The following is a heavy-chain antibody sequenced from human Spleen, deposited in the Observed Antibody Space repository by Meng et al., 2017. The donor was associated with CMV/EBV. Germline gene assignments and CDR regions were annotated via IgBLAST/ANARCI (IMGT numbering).Heavy chain of an antibody. D-gene: IGHD6-6*01. CDR1: GGTFSSYA. CDR3: ARDEVSPRPTYYYGVDV. J-gene: IGHJ6*02. CDR2: IIPILGTA. Sequence: SVKVSCKASGGTFSSYALNWVRQAPGQGLEWMGGIIPILGTANYAQKFLGRVKITTDESSRVAYMEMSGLRSEDTAVYYCARDEVSPRPTYYYGVDVWGQGTTVTVSS. V-gene: IGHV1-69*05.